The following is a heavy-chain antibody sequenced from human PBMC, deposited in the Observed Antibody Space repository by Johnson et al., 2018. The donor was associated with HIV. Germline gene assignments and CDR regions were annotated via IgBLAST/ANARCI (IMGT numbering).Heavy chain of an antibody. CDR3: ARPSGSGWSSDAFDI. Sequence: VQLVESGGGLVQPGGSLRLSCAASGFTVSSNYMSWVRQAPGKGLEWVSVIYSGGSTYYADSVKGRFIISRDNSKNTLYLQMNSLRAEDTAVYYCARPSGSGWSSDAFDIWGQGTMVTVSS. V-gene: IGHV3-66*04. J-gene: IGHJ3*02. CDR1: GFTVSSNY. CDR2: IYSGGST. D-gene: IGHD6-19*01.